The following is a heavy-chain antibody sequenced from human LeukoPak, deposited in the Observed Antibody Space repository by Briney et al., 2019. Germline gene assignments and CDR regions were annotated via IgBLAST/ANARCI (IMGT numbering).Heavy chain of an antibody. CDR2: INPNSGGT. CDR1: GGTFSSYA. J-gene: IGHJ4*02. CDR3: ARVTVMGWHYYDSSGYPH. D-gene: IGHD3-22*01. Sequence: ASVKVSCKASGGTFSSYAISWVRQAPGQGLEWMGWINPNSGGTNYAQKFQGRVTMTRDTSISTAYMELSRLRSDDTAVYYCARVTVMGWHYYDSSGYPHWGQGTLVTVSS. V-gene: IGHV1-2*02.